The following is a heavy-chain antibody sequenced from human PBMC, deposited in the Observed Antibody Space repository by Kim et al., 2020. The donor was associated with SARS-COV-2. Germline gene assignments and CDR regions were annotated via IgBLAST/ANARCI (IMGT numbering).Heavy chain of an antibody. CDR3: ARRRGAYDYVWGSYRLLSGHFDY. Sequence: GSLRLSCAASGFTFSSYEMNWVRQAPGKGLEWVSYISSSGSTIYYADSVKGRFTISRDNAKNSLYLQMNSLRAEDTAVYYCARRRGAYDYVWGSYRLLSGHFDYWGQGTLVTVSS. CDR2: ISSSGSTI. V-gene: IGHV3-48*03. J-gene: IGHJ4*02. D-gene: IGHD3-16*02. CDR1: GFTFSSYE.